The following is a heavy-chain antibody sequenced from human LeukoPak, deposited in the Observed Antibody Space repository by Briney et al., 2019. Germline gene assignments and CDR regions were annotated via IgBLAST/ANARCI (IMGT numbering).Heavy chain of an antibody. D-gene: IGHD2-2*01. CDR2: IYTSGST. J-gene: IGHJ4*02. CDR1: GGSISSHY. Sequence: RASETLSLTCTVSGGSISSHYWSWIRQPPGKGLEWIGYIYTSGSTNYNPSLKSRVTISVDTSKNQFSLKLSSVTAADTAVYYCANTRSSTRGYYFDYWGQGTLVTVSS. V-gene: IGHV4-4*09. CDR3: ANTRSSTRGYYFDY.